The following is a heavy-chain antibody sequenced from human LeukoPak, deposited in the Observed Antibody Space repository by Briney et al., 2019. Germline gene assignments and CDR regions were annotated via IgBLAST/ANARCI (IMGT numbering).Heavy chain of an antibody. D-gene: IGHD5-12*01. CDR3: ARAGLGGYSGYDVDY. CDR2: IISIFGTA. CDR1: GGTFSSYA. J-gene: IGHJ4*02. V-gene: IGHV1-69*13. Sequence: ASVKVSCKASGGTFSSYAISWVRQAPGQGLEWMGGIISIFGTANYAQKFQGRVTITADESTSTAYMELSSLRSEDTAVYYCARAGLGGYSGYDVDYWGQGTLVTVSS.